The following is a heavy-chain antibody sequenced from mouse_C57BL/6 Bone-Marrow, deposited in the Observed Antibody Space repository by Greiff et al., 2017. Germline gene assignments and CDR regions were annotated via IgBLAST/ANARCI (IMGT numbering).Heavy chain of an antibody. D-gene: IGHD2-2*01. V-gene: IGHV1-69*01. CDR3: ARDGYDAFDY. J-gene: IGHJ2*01. Sequence: QVQLQQPGAELVMPGASVKLSCKASGYTFTSYWMHWVKQRPGQGLEWIGEIDPSDSYTNYNQKFKGKSTLTVDKSSSTAYMQRSSLTSEDSAVYYCARDGYDAFDYWGQGTTLTVSS. CDR2: IDPSDSYT. CDR1: GYTFTSYW.